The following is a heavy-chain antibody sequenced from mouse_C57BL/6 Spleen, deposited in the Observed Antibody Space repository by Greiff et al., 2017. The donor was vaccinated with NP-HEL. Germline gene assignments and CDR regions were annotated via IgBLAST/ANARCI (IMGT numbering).Heavy chain of an antibody. Sequence: EVQRVESGGGLVQPGGSLSLSCAASGFTFTDYYMSWVRQPPGKALEWLGFIRNKANGYTTEYSASVKGRFTISRDNSQSILYLQMNALRAEDRATYYCARYIPYDYTMDYWGQGTSVTVSS. CDR3: ARYIPYDYTMDY. J-gene: IGHJ4*01. CDR2: IRNKANGYTT. CDR1: GFTFTDYY. D-gene: IGHD2-4*01. V-gene: IGHV7-3*01.